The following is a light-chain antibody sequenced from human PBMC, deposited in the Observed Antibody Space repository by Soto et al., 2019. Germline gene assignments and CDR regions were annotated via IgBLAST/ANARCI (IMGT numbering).Light chain of an antibody. J-gene: IGLJ1*01. V-gene: IGLV2-11*01. CDR3: CSYAGSYTFV. CDR1: SSDVGVYNY. Sequence: QSVLTQPRSVSGSPGQSVTISCTGTSSDVGVYNYVSWYQQHPAKAPKLMIYDVTKRPSGVPDRLSGSKSANTASLTISGLQAEDEADYYCCSYAGSYTFVFGTGTKVT. CDR2: DVT.